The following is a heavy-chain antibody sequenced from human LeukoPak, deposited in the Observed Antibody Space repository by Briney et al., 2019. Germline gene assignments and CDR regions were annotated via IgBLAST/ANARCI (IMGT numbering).Heavy chain of an antibody. CDR2: IYTSGST. V-gene: IGHV4-4*07. CDR3: ARRVYDYVWGSYRWNWYFDL. CDR1: GGSISSYY. D-gene: IGHD3-16*02. J-gene: IGHJ2*01. Sequence: SETLSLTCTVSGGSISSYYWSWIRQPAGKGLEWIGRIYTSGSTNYNPSLKSRVTMSVDTSKNQFSLKLSSVTAADTAVYYCARRVYDYVWGSYRWNWYFDLWGRGTLVTVSS.